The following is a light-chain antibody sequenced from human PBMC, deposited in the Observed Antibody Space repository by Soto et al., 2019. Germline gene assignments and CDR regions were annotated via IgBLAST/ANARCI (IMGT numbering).Light chain of an antibody. Sequence: AIQMTQSPSSLSASVGDRVTITCRASQGIRDELGWYQQKAGKAPNLLISAASRLQSGVPSRFSGSGSGTDFTLTITSLQPEDFATYDCLPDYDYPRTFGQGTKVERK. CDR3: LPDYDYPRT. CDR2: AAS. J-gene: IGKJ1*01. V-gene: IGKV1-6*01. CDR1: QGIRDE.